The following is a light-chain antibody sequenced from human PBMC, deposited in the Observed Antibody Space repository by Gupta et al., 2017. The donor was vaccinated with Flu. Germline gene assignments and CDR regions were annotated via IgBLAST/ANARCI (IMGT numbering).Light chain of an antibody. CDR3: QQEVKTPLT. CDR2: WAS. J-gene: IGKJ1*01. CDR1: QNCWDSVKNKDY. Sequence: SLGERATINCTSSQNCWDSVKNKDYLAWYQQKPRQPPKLLIYWASTRESGVPDRFSGRGSGTEFTLTISSLQAEDVAVYYCQQEVKTPLTFGQGTKVDIK. V-gene: IGKV4-1*01.